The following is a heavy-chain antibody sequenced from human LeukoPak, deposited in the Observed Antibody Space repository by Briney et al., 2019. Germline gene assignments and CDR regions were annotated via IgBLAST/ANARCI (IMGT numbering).Heavy chain of an antibody. V-gene: IGHV4-30-2*01. CDR2: IYHSGSA. J-gene: IGHJ4*02. CDR1: GGSISSGGYS. Sequence: PSETLSLTCAVSGGSISSGGYSWSWIRQPPGKGLEWIGYIYHSGSAYYNPSLKSRVTISVDRSKNQFSLKLSSVTAADTAVYYCARGDNYWGQGTLVTVSS. CDR3: ARGDNY.